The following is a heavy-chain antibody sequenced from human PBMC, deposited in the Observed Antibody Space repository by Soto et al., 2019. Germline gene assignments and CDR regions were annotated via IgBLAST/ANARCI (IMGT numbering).Heavy chain of an antibody. Sequence: WASVQVSCQASGYTFTSYAMHWVRQAPGQRLEWMGWINAGNGNTKYSQKFQGRVTITRDTSASTAYMELSSLRSEDTAVYYCARKRNYDFWSGYYDYWGQGTLVTVP. V-gene: IGHV1-3*01. J-gene: IGHJ4*02. D-gene: IGHD3-3*01. CDR2: INAGNGNT. CDR3: ARKRNYDFWSGYYDY. CDR1: GYTFTSYA.